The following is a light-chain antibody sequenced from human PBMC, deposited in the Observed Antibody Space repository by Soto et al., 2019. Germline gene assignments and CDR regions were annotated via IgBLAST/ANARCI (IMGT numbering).Light chain of an antibody. V-gene: IGKV3D-7*01. Sequence: EIGLTQSPATLSLSPGDRSTLSCRASQVVSSTYLSWYQQNPGQAPRLLIYGTSTRATGIPARFTGSGSGTDFTLTISSLQPEDFATYYCQHYNSCSEAFGQGTKVELK. CDR3: QHYNSCSEA. CDR2: GTS. CDR1: QVVSSTY. J-gene: IGKJ1*01.